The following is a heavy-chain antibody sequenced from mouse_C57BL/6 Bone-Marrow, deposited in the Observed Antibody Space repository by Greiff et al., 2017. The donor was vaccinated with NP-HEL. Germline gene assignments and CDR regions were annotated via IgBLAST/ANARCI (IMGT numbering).Heavy chain of an antibody. J-gene: IGHJ1*03. CDR1: GYTFTSYG. D-gene: IGHD1-1*01. CDR2: IYPRSGNT. V-gene: IGHV1-81*01. CDR3: ARWKFITTYFDV. Sequence: VKLMESGAELARPGASVKLSCKASGYTFTSYGISWVKQRTGQGLEWIGEIYPRSGNTYYNEKFKGKATLTADKSSSTAYMELRSLTSEDSAVYFCARWKFITTYFDVWGTGTTVTVSS.